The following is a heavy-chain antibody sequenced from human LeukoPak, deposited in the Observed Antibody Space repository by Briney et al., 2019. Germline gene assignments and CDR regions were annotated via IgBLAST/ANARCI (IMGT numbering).Heavy chain of an antibody. CDR2: ISGSGGST. D-gene: IGHD3-3*01. CDR3: AKDPHYDFWSGYPPGV. J-gene: IGHJ6*04. V-gene: IGHV3-23*01. Sequence: GGSQTLSCAPSGFTFSGYAVSWVRQAPGKGLEWGSGISGSGGSTYYADSVKGRFTISRDNSKNTLYLQINSLRAEDTAVYYCAKDPHYDFWSGYPPGVWGKGTTVTVSS. CDR1: GFTFSGYA.